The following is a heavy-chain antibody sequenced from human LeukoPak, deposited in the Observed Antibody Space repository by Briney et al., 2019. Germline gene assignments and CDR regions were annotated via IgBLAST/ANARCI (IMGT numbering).Heavy chain of an antibody. CDR2: IYYSGST. CDR1: GGSISSYY. CDR3: ARDRDLGDAFDI. D-gene: IGHD3-16*01. J-gene: IGHJ3*02. Sequence: SETLSLTCTVSGGSISSYYWSWIRQPSGKGLEWIGYIYYSGSTNYNPSLKSRVTISVDTSKNQFSLKLSSVTAADTAVYYCARDRDLGDAFDIWGQGTMVTVSS. V-gene: IGHV4-59*01.